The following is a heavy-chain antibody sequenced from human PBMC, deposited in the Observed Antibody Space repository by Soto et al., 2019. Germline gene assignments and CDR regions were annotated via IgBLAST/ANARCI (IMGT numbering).Heavy chain of an antibody. CDR3: VRVGWGYSFGNGMDG. J-gene: IGHJ6*02. CDR2: IQHDAANI. D-gene: IGHD5-18*01. CDR1: GFIFRDTS. Sequence: QVQLVESGGGVVQPGGSLRLSCAASGFIFRDTSMHWVRQAPGKGLEWVAVIQHDAANIYYADSVKGRFTISRDNSQNTLYLQMNDLTAEDTAVYYCVRVGWGYSFGNGMDGWGQGTTVTV. V-gene: IGHV3-30-3*01.